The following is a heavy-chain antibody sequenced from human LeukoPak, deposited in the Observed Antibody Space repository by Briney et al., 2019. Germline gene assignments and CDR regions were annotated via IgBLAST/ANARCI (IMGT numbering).Heavy chain of an antibody. D-gene: IGHD4-23*01. Sequence: SETLSPTCTVSGGSISSSSYYWGWIRQPPGKGLEWIGSIYYSGSTYYNPSLKSRVTISVDTSKNQFSLKLSSVTAADTAVYYCARGGVTRYYYYYMDVWGKGTTVTVSS. V-gene: IGHV4-39*01. CDR1: GGSISSSSYY. CDR3: ARGGVTRYYYYYMDV. J-gene: IGHJ6*03. CDR2: IYYSGST.